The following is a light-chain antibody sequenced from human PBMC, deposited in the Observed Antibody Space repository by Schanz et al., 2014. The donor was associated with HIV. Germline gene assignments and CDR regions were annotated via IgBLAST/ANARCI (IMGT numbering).Light chain of an antibody. Sequence: QSVLTQPPSASGTPGQRVTISCSGSTSNIGSNHVDWYQQLPGTAPRLLIQANNQRPSGVPDRFSGSKSGTSASLAISGLRSEDEADYYCAAWDDSLKGWVFGGGTKVTVL. V-gene: IGLV1-47*02. J-gene: IGLJ3*02. CDR1: TSNIGSNH. CDR3: AAWDDSLKGWV. CDR2: ANN.